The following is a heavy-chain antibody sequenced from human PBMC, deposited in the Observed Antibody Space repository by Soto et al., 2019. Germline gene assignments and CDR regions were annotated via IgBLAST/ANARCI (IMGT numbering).Heavy chain of an antibody. CDR2: VSASGLNT. J-gene: IGHJ4*02. CDR3: ARDLGVALATLTLDS. Sequence: GSLRLSCAASGCTFSTYAMGWVRQATGKGLEWVSGVSASGLNTDYADPVKGRFYISRDNSKNTVSLHMNSLRVEDTGVYYCARDLGVALATLTLDSWGQGTLVTVSS. V-gene: IGHV3-23*01. D-gene: IGHD2-15*01. CDR1: GCTFSTYA.